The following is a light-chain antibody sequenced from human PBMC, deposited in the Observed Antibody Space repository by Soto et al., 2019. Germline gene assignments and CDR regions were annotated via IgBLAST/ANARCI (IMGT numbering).Light chain of an antibody. J-gene: IGLJ2*01. CDR3: AAWDDSLSILV. CDR2: GNH. CDR1: SSNIGSNP. Sequence: QSVLTQPPSASGTPGQRVTISCSGSSSNIGSNPVNWYQQLPGTAPKLLIYGNHQRPSGVPDRFSGSKSVTSASLAISGLQSEDEADYYCAAWDDSLSILVFGGGTKLTVL. V-gene: IGLV1-44*01.